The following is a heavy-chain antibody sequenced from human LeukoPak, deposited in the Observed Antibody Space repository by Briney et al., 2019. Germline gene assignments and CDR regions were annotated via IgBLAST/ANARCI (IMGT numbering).Heavy chain of an antibody. Sequence: SETLSLTCAVSGYSISSGYYWGWIRPPPGKGLEWIGSIYHSGSTYYNPSLRSRVTLSVDTSKNQFSLQLSSVTAADTAVYYCARDPFDYWGQGTLVTVSS. CDR1: GYSISSGYY. V-gene: IGHV4-38-2*02. CDR3: ARDPFDY. J-gene: IGHJ4*02. CDR2: IYHSGST.